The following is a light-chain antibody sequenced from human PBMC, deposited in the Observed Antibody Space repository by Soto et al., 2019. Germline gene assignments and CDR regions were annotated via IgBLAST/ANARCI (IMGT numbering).Light chain of an antibody. V-gene: IGLV2-14*01. CDR1: SSDVGGYNY. J-gene: IGLJ2*01. CDR3: SSYTSSSLWVV. CDR2: EVS. Sequence: QSVLTQPASVSGSPGQSITISCTGTSSDVGGYNYVSWYQQHPGKAPKLMIYEVSNRPSGVSNRFSGSKSGNTASLTISGLQAEDEADYYCSSYTSSSLWVVFGGGTKLTVL.